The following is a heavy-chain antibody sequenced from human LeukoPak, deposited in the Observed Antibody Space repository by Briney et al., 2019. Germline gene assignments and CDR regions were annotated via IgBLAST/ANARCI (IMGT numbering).Heavy chain of an antibody. CDR2: IYPSGNS. CDR1: GGSISGYY. J-gene: IGHJ3*02. CDR3: ARELELLGSAFDI. D-gene: IGHD1-7*01. Sequence: SETLSLTCTVSGGSISGYYWNWIRQPPGKGLEWLGYIYPSGNSDYNPSLKSRVSMSVDTSKKQISLRLSSVTAADTAVYYCARELELLGSAFDIWGQGTMVTVSS. V-gene: IGHV4-4*09.